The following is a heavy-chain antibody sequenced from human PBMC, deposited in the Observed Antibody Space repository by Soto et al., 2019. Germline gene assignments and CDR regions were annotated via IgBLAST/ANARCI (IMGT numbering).Heavy chain of an antibody. CDR2: ISGTGGST. CDR1: GFSFGKYR. J-gene: IGHJ4*02. CDR3: ALQLWLSQPLDY. V-gene: IGHV3-23*01. Sequence: VVSLGLSSASSGFSFGKYRIHWVRQAPGKGLEWVSAISGTGGSTYYADSVKGRFTISRDNSKNTLYLQMESLRAEDTAVYYCALQLWLSQPLDYWGQGP. D-gene: IGHD3-16*01.